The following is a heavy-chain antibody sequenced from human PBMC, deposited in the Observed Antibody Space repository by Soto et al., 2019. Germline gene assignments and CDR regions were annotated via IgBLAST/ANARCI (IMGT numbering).Heavy chain of an antibody. CDR2: IYSGGST. Sequence: GGSLRLSCAASGFTVSSNYMSWVRQAPGKGLEWVSVIYSGGSTYYADSVKGRFTISRDNSKNTLYLQMNSLRAEDTAVYYCARDRVAAAGTQDYYYYGMDVWGQGTTVTVSS. CDR1: GFTVSSNY. CDR3: ARDRVAAAGTQDYYYYGMDV. J-gene: IGHJ6*02. V-gene: IGHV3-53*01. D-gene: IGHD6-13*01.